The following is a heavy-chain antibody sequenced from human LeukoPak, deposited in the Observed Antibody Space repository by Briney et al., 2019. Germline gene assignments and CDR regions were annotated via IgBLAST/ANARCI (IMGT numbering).Heavy chain of an antibody. D-gene: IGHD3-22*01. Sequence: SETLSLTCTVSGGSISSYYWSWIRQPPGKGLEWIGYIYYSGSTNYNPSLKSRVTISVDTSKNQFSLKLSSVTAADTAVYYCARAPGYYYDSSGYFDYWGQGTLVTVSS. CDR2: IYYSGST. V-gene: IGHV4-59*12. CDR1: GGSISSYY. J-gene: IGHJ4*02. CDR3: ARAPGYYYDSSGYFDY.